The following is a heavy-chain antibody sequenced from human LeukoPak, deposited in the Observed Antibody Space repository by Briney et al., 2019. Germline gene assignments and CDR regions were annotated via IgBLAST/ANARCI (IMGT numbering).Heavy chain of an antibody. Sequence: GRSLRLSCAASGFTFSSYAMHWVRQAPGKGLEWVAVTSYDGSNKYYADSVKGRFTISRDNSKNTLYLQMNSLRAEDTAVYYCARGELWGITMIVVAPDYWGQGTLVTVSS. CDR1: GFTFSSYA. CDR3: ARGELWGITMIVVAPDY. CDR2: TSYDGSNK. D-gene: IGHD3-22*01. V-gene: IGHV3-30-3*01. J-gene: IGHJ4*02.